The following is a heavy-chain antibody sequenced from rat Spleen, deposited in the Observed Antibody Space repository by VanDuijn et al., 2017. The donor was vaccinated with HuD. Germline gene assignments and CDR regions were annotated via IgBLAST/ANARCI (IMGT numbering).Heavy chain of an antibody. Sequence: EVQLQESGPGLVKPSQSLSLTCSVTGFSITTHYWDWIRKFPGNKMEWMGYINYSGSTSYSPSLKSRISITRDTSKNQFFLQLNSVTTEDTATYYCARYRDYGYNYFFDYWGQGVMVTVSS. D-gene: IGHD1-9*01. V-gene: IGHV3-1*01. J-gene: IGHJ2*01. CDR1: GFSITTHY. CDR2: INYSGST. CDR3: ARYRDYGYNYFFDY.